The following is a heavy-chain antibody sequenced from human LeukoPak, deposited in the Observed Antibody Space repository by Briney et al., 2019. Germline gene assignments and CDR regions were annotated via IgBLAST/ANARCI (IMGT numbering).Heavy chain of an antibody. V-gene: IGHV3-53*01. CDR1: GFTVSSNH. CDR2: IYPGGGT. J-gene: IGHJ4*02. D-gene: IGHD4-23*01. Sequence: PGGSLRLSCAASGFTVSSNHMSWVRQAPGKGLEWVSVIYPGGGTYYADSVKGRFTISRDNSRNTLSLQMNSLRAEDTAVYYCAVTRLRWSLVDYWGQGTLVTVS. CDR3: AVTRLRWSLVDY.